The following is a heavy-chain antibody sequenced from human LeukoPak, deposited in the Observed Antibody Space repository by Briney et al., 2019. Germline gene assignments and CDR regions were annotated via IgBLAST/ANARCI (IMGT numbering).Heavy chain of an antibody. D-gene: IGHD3-22*01. V-gene: IGHV4-31*03. CDR1: GGSISSGGYY. J-gene: IGHJ5*02. CDR2: IYYSGST. CDR3: AREDMGDSSGYYYP. Sequence: TLSLTCTVSGGSISSGGYYWSWIRQHPGKGLEWIGYIYYSGSTYYNPSLKSRVTISVDTSKNQFSLKLSSVTAADTAVYYCAREDMGDSSGYYYPWGQGTLVTVSS.